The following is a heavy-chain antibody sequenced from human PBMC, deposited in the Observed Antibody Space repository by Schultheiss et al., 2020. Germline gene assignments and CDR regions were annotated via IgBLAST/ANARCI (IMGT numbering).Heavy chain of an antibody. J-gene: IGHJ6*02. CDR2: IIPVLGIA. Sequence: SVKVSCKASGDIFSNSTITWMRQAPGQGLDWMGRIIPVLGIAIYAQNFEDRLTITADTSTRTAYMELSSLRSDDAAVYYCARGAQPGDWGWYYYGMDVWGQGTTVTVSS. CDR1: GDIFSNST. CDR3: ARGAQPGDWGWYYYGMDV. V-gene: IGHV1-69*02. D-gene: IGHD2-21*02.